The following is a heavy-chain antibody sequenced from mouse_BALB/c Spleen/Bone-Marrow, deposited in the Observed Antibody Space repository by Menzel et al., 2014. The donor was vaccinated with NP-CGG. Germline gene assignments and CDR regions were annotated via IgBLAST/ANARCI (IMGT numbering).Heavy chain of an antibody. CDR3: ARRWFAY. Sequence: DVQLVESGGGLVKPGGSLKLSCAAFGFTFSDYYMYWVRQTPEKRLEWVATISDGGSYTYYPDSVKGRFTISRDNAKNNLYLQMSSLKSEDTAMYYCARRWFAYWGQGTLVTVSA. J-gene: IGHJ3*01. V-gene: IGHV5-4*02. CDR2: ISDGGSYT. CDR1: GFTFSDYY.